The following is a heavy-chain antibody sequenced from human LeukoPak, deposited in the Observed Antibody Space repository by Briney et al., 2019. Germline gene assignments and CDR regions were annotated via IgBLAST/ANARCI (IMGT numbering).Heavy chain of an antibody. CDR1: GGSITKGNYY. CDR3: ATDNYYYYGLDV. V-gene: IGHV4-61*02. Sequence: SQTLSLTCTVSGGSITKGNYYWNWIRQPAGKGLGWIGRIFTSGSTNYNPSLKSRVTISLDTSKNQFSLRLSSVTAADTAVYYCATDNYYYYGLDVWGQGTTVTISS. J-gene: IGHJ6*02. CDR2: IFTSGST.